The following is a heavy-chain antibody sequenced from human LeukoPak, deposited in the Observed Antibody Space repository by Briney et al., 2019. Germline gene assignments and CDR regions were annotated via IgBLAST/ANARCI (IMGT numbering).Heavy chain of an antibody. D-gene: IGHD3-10*01. CDR1: GYTFTSYD. Sequence: ASVKVSCKSSGYTFTSYDINWVRQATAQGLEWMGWMNPNSGNTGYAQKFQGRVTMTRNSSISTAYMALSSLRSEDTAVYYCARAYYGSGGDDYWGQGTLVTVSS. J-gene: IGHJ4*02. V-gene: IGHV1-8*01. CDR2: MNPNSGNT. CDR3: ARAYYGSGGDDY.